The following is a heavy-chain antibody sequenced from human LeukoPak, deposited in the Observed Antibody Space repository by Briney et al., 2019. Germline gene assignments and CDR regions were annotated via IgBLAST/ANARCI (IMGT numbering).Heavy chain of an antibody. D-gene: IGHD6-13*01. V-gene: IGHV1-8*03. J-gene: IGHJ6*03. Sequence: ASVKVSCKASGYTFTSYDINWVRQATGQGLEWMGWMNPNSGNTGYAQKFQGRVTITRNTSISTAYMELSSLRSEDTAVYYCARGAVAAGIYYYYYMDVWGKGTTVTISS. CDR3: ARGAVAAGIYYYYYMDV. CDR2: MNPNSGNT. CDR1: GYTFTSYD.